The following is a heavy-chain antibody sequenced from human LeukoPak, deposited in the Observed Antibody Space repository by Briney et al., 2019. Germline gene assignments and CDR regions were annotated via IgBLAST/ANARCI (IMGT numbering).Heavy chain of an antibody. Sequence: SVKVSCKASGGTFSSYAISGVRQAPGQGLEWMGGIIPIFGTANYAQKFQGRVTITTDESTSTAYMELSSLRSEDTAVYYCARGSAYYDSSGYYSLYWGQGTLVTVSS. CDR3: ARGSAYYDSSGYYSLY. J-gene: IGHJ4*02. CDR2: IIPIFGTA. V-gene: IGHV1-69*05. D-gene: IGHD3-22*01. CDR1: GGTFSSYA.